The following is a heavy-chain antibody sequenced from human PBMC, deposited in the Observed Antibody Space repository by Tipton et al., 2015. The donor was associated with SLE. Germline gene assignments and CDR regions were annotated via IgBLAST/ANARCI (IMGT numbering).Heavy chain of an antibody. Sequence: TLSLTCTVSGFSISSGYYWGWMRQSPGKGLEWIGSIYRSGSTYYTPSLRSRVTISLDTSMNQFSLDLSSVTAADTAVYYCAREPVYYYYYMDVWGKGTTVTVSS. CDR2: IYRSGST. CDR1: GFSISSGYY. CDR3: AREPVYYYYYMDV. V-gene: IGHV4-38-2*02. J-gene: IGHJ6*03.